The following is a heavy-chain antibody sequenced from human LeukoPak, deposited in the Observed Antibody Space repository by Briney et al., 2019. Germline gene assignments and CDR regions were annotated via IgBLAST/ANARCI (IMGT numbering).Heavy chain of an antibody. V-gene: IGHV3-74*01. J-gene: IGHJ5*02. CDR1: GFSLSGYW. Sequence: GGSLRLSCVAPGFSLSGYWMYWVRQAPGKGLMYISRNNGDGSTTNYADVVKGRFTMSRDNVKNTLYLQMNSLRVEDTAVYYCARDPRNVGLAPWGQGTLVTVSS. D-gene: IGHD2-15*01. CDR2: NNGDGSTT. CDR3: ARDPRNVGLAP.